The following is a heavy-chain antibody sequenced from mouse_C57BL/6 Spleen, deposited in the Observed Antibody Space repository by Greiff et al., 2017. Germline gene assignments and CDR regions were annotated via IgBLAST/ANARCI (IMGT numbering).Heavy chain of an antibody. CDR3: ARSDDYGSKSWYFDV. V-gene: IGHV14-2*01. CDR2: IDPEDGET. Sequence: EVPLQQSGAELVKPGASVKLSCTASGFNIKDYYMHWVKQRTEQGLEWIGRIDPEDGETTYAPKFQGKATITADTSSHTAYLQLSSLTSEDTAVYYCARSDDYGSKSWYFDVWGTGTTVTVSS. CDR1: GFNIKDYY. J-gene: IGHJ1*03. D-gene: IGHD1-1*01.